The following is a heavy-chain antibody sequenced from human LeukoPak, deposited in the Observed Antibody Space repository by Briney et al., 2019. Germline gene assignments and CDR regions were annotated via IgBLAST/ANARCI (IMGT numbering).Heavy chain of an antibody. CDR2: ISAYNGNT. J-gene: IGHJ5*02. CDR3: ARDGATAAGFVYWFDP. CDR1: GYTFTSYG. Sequence: ASVKVSCKASGYTFTSYGISWVRQAPGQGLEWMGWISAYNGNTNYAQKFQGRVTITTDESTSTAYMELSSLRSEDTAVYYCARDGATAAGFVYWFDPWGQGTLVTVSS. V-gene: IGHV1-18*01. D-gene: IGHD6-13*01.